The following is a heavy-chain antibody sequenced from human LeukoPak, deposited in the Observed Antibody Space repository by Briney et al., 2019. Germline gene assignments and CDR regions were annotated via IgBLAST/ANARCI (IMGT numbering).Heavy chain of an antibody. Sequence: ASVKFSCKASGFRFTSYGFTWVRQAPGQGLEWMGWISGYNGNTNYAQNLQGGVTMTTDTSTTTVYMELRSLRPDDTAIYFCARGGASGPDGLDVWGQGTTVIVSS. V-gene: IGHV1-18*01. D-gene: IGHD6-25*01. J-gene: IGHJ6*02. CDR1: GFRFTSYG. CDR2: ISGYNGNT. CDR3: ARGGASGPDGLDV.